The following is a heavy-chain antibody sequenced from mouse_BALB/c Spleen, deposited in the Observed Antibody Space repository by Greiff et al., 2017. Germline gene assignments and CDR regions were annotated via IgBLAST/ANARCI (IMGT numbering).Heavy chain of an antibody. CDR2: ISYSGST. D-gene: IGHD1-1*02. J-gene: IGHJ3*01. Sequence: EVKLLESGPGLVKPSQSLSLTCTVTGYSITSDYAWNWIRQFPGNKLEWMGYISYSGSTSYNPSLKSRISITRDTSKNQFFLQLNSVTTEDTATYYCARWGGSYGAAWFAYWGQGTLVTVSA. CDR3: ARWGGSYGAAWFAY. CDR1: GYSITSDYA. V-gene: IGHV3-2*02.